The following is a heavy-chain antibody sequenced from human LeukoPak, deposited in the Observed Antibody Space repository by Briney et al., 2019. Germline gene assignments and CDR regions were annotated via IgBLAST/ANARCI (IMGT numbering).Heavy chain of an antibody. Sequence: PGGSLTLFCAASGFTFISSAMRWVPQAPGKGRGWVAHINQDGSEKYYVDSLKGRFTVSRDNAKNSLYLQINSLRAEDTAVYYCARWGGSPRHFNYWGQGTLVTVSS. J-gene: IGHJ4*02. CDR1: GFTFISSA. V-gene: IGHV3-7*01. CDR3: ARWGGSPRHFNY. CDR2: INQDGSEK. D-gene: IGHD1-26*01.